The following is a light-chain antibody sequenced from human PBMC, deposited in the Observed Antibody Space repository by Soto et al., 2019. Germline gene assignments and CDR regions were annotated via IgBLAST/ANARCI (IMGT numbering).Light chain of an antibody. J-gene: IGKJ5*01. CDR1: QSVSSSH. V-gene: IGKV3-20*01. CDR2: AAS. CDR3: QQYGYSPIT. Sequence: EIVLTQSPGTLSLSPGERATLTCRASQSVSSSHLAWYQHKPGQPPRILIYAASSRATGSPDRFSGGGSGTDFTLTISSLEPEDFAVYYCQQYGYSPITFGQGTRLEIK.